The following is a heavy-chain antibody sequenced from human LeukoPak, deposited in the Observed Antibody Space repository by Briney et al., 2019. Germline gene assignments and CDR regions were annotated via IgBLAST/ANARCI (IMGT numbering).Heavy chain of an antibody. D-gene: IGHD3-22*01. V-gene: IGHV1-69*05. CDR1: GGTFSSYA. CDR3: AIGTMTFDP. CDR2: IIPIFGTA. J-gene: IGHJ5*02. Sequence: SAKLSCKASGGTFSSYAISWVRQAPGQGLEWMGRIIPIFGTANYAQKFQGRVTITTDESTSTAYMELRSLRSDDTAVYYCAIGTMTFDPWGQGTLVTVSS.